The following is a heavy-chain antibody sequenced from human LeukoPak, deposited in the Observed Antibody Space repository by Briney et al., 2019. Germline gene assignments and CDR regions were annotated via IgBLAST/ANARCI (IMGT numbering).Heavy chain of an antibody. CDR3: ARGEYYYYYGMDV. CDR2: IYYSGST. V-gene: IGHV4-59*01. Sequence: SETLSPTCTVSGGSISSYYWSWIRQPPGKGLEWIGYIYYSGSTNYNPSLKSRVTISVDTSKNQFSLKLSSVTAADTAVYYCARGEYYYYYGMDVWGQGTTVTVSS. J-gene: IGHJ6*02. CDR1: GGSISSYY.